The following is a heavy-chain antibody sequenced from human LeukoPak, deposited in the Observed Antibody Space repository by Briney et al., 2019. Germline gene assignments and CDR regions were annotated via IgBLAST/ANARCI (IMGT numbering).Heavy chain of an antibody. CDR2: ISGSGGST. D-gene: IGHD5-18*01. Sequence: GGSLRLSCAASGFTFSSYAMSWVRQAPGKGLEWVSAISGSGGSTYYADSVKGRFTISRDNSKNTLYLQMNSLRAEDTAVYYCARDRDLTAMAEGDAFDIWGQGTMVTVSS. CDR3: ARDRDLTAMAEGDAFDI. V-gene: IGHV3-23*01. CDR1: GFTFSSYA. J-gene: IGHJ3*02.